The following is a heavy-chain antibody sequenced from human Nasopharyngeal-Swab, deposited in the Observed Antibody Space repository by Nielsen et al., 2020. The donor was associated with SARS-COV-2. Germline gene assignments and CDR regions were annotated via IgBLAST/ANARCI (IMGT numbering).Heavy chain of an antibody. D-gene: IGHD6-19*01. J-gene: IGHJ4*02. CDR1: GFTFSSYG. CDR2: ISYDGSNK. Sequence: GESLKISCAASGFTFSSYGMHWVRQAPGKGLEWVAVISYDGSNKYYADSVKGRFTISRDNSKNTLYLQMNSLRAEDTAVYYCARDSRSGWLYWGQGTLVTVSS. V-gene: IGHV3-30*03. CDR3: ARDSRSGWLY.